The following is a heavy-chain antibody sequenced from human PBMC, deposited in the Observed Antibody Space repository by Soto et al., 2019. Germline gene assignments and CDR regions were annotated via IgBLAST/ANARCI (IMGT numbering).Heavy chain of an antibody. Sequence: SETLSLTCTVSGGSISSGGYYWSWIRQPPGKGLEWIGEINHSGSTNYNPSLKSRVTISVDTSKNQFSLKLSSVTAADTAVYYCARGRTVTTHYYYYMDVWGKGTTVTVSS. CDR3: ARGRTVTTHYYYYMDV. CDR2: INHSGST. CDR1: GGSISSGGYY. D-gene: IGHD4-17*01. J-gene: IGHJ6*03. V-gene: IGHV4-39*07.